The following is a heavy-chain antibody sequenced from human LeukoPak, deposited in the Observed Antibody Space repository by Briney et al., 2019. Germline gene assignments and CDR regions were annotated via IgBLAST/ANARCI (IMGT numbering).Heavy chain of an antibody. CDR1: GFTLSGSA. CDR3: TRHDYYGSGSYSAH. CDR2: IRSKANSYAT. J-gene: IGHJ4*02. Sequence: GGSLRLSCAASGFTLSGSAMHWVRQASGKGLEWVGRIRSKANSYATAYAASVKGRFTISRDDSKNTAYLQMNSLKTEDTAVYYCTRHDYYGSGSYSAHWGQGTLVTVSS. V-gene: IGHV3-73*01. D-gene: IGHD3-10*01.